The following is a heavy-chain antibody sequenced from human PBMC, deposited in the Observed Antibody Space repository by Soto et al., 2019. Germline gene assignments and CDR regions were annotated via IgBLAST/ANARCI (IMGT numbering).Heavy chain of an antibody. CDR2: IKSRIAGGTT. V-gene: IGHV3-15*01. CDR1: GFTFNNGW. J-gene: IGHJ4*02. D-gene: IGHD2-15*01. CDR3: TTDSTQTFCDGGPCYSVQTKIHYS. Sequence: EVQLVESGGGLVKPGGSLRLSCAASGFTFNNGWMSWVRQAPGKGLEWVGRIKSRIAGGTTDYSAPVQGRFTISRDDSKDTLYLLMNSLKTEDTAVYYCTTDSTQTFCDGGPCYSVQTKIHYSWGQGALVTVSS.